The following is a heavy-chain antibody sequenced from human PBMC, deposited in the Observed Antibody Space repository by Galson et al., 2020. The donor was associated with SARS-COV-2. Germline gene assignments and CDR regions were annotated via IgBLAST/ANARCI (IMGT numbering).Heavy chain of an antibody. Sequence: GESLKISCEASGFTFNRYFMTWVRQAPGKGLEWVSTISDTSGSTYYADSVRGRFTVSRDNSRNTLYLQLNSLRGDDTAVYYCAKDRVGSGRYVDLDYWGQGTLVTVSS. V-gene: IGHV3-23*01. CDR1: GFTFNRYF. CDR3: AKDRVGSGRYVDLDY. CDR2: ISDTSGST. D-gene: IGHD6-19*01. J-gene: IGHJ4*02.